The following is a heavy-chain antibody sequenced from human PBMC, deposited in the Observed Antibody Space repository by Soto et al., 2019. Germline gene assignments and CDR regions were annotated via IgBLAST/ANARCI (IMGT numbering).Heavy chain of an antibody. CDR2: IKSKTDGATR. J-gene: IGHJ4*02. CDR3: TTDPSPGGYSSGWYTGY. D-gene: IGHD6-19*01. Sequence: GGSLRLSCAASGLTFRNAWMSWVRQAPGKGLEWVGRIKSKTDGATRDYAAPVKGRFTISRDDSKDTVYMVMNSLKTEDTAVYYCTTDPSPGGYSSGWYTGYWGQGTLVTVSS. V-gene: IGHV3-15*01. CDR1: GLTFRNAW.